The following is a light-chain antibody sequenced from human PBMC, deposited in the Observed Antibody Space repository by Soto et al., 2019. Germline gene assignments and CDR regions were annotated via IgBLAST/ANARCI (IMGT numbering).Light chain of an antibody. V-gene: IGLV2-14*03. Sequence: QSALTQPASVSGSPGQSTTISCTGTSSDVGGYNYVSWYQQHPGKAPKLMIYDATDRPSGVSNRFSGSKSGNTASLTISGLQAEDEADYYCSSYTSSSTDVVFGGGTKLTVL. CDR1: SSDVGGYNY. CDR3: SSYTSSSTDVV. J-gene: IGLJ2*01. CDR2: DAT.